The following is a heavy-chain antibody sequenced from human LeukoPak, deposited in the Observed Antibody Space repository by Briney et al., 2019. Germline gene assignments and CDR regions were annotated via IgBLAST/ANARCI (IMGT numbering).Heavy chain of an antibody. V-gene: IGHV3-11*01. CDR3: ARDTAGGTFRFDP. J-gene: IGHJ5*02. CDR1: GFTFSDYY. CDR2: TTSSYTI. Sequence: GGSLRLSCAAPGFTFSDYYMTWIRQAPGEGLEWVSYTTSSYTIYYADSVKGRFTISRDNAKNSLYLQMNSLRAEDTAIYYCARDTAGGTFRFDPWGQGTLVTVSS. D-gene: IGHD3-16*01.